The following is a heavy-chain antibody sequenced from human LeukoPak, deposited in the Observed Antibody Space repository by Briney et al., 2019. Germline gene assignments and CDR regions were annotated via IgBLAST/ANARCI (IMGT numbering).Heavy chain of an antibody. J-gene: IGHJ4*02. CDR1: GFTVSSNY. D-gene: IGHD6-19*01. V-gene: IGHV3-53*01. CDR2: IYSGGST. Sequence: PGGSLRLSCAASGFTVSSNYMIWVRQAPGKGLEWVSVIYSGGSTYYADSVKGRFTISRDNSKNTLYLQRNSLRAEDTAVYYCASASVAFVYYFDYWGQGTLVTVSS. CDR3: ASASVAFVYYFDY.